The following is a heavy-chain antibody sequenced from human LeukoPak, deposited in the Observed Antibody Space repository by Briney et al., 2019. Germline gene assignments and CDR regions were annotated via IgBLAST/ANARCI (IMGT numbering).Heavy chain of an antibody. V-gene: IGHV4-61*02. CDR2: IYTSGST. CDR1: GGSISSGSYY. Sequence: SSETLSLTCTVSGGSISSGSYYWSWIRQPAGKGLEWIGRIYTSGSTNYNPSLKSRVTISVDTSKNQFSLKLSSVTAADTAVYYCASLYDSSGYNWFDPWGQGTLVTVSS. D-gene: IGHD3-22*01. CDR3: ASLYDSSGYNWFDP. J-gene: IGHJ5*02.